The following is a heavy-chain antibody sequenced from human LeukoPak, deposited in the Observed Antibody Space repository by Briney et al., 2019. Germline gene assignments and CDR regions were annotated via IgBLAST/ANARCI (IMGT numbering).Heavy chain of an antibody. Sequence: GGSMRLSCLAAGFTFSTYCMSWIRQAPGKGLDWVSYISSSSSYTNYADSVKGRFTISRDNARNSLYLQMNSLRDEDAAVYYWERGKTRGVFDYWGQGTLVTVSS. CDR2: ISSSSSYT. D-gene: IGHD4-11*01. CDR3: ERGKTRGVFDY. J-gene: IGHJ4*02. V-gene: IGHV3-11*06. CDR1: GFTFSTYC.